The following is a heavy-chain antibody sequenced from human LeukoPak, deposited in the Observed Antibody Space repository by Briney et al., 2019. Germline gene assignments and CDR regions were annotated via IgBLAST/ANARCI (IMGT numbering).Heavy chain of an antibody. Sequence: GGSLRLSCADSGFTFSSYEMNCVRQAPGKGLEWVSYISSSGSTIYYADSVKGRFTISRDNAKNSLYLQMNSLRAEDTAVYYCARSMEHSALYYFDYWGQGTLVTVSS. CDR1: GFTFSSYE. V-gene: IGHV3-48*03. CDR2: ISSSGSTI. J-gene: IGHJ4*02. D-gene: IGHD1/OR15-1a*01. CDR3: ARSMEHSALYYFDY.